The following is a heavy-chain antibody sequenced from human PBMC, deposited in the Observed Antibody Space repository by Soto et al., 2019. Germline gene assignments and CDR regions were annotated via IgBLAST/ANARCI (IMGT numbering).Heavy chain of an antibody. CDR3: AKARFRDSSMFLLDY. V-gene: IGHV3-23*01. Sequence: PGGSLRLSCSAPGFTFSSYAMSWVRQAQGKGLEWVSAISGSGGSTYYADSVKGRFTISRDNSKNTLYLQMNSLRAEDTAVYYCAKARFRDSSMFLLDYWGQGTLVTVSS. CDR1: GFTFSSYA. CDR2: ISGSGGST. D-gene: IGHD6-19*01. J-gene: IGHJ4*02.